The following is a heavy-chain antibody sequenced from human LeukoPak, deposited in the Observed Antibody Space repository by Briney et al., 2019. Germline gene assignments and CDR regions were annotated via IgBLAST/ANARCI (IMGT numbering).Heavy chain of an antibody. CDR3: ARRSVDTAMENDAFDI. J-gene: IGHJ3*02. CDR1: GYSFTSYW. V-gene: IGHV5-51*01. Sequence: GESLKISCKGSGYSFTSYWIGWVRQMPGKGLEWMWVIYPGDSDTRYSPSFQGQVTISADKSISTAYLQWSSLKASDTAMYYCARRSVDTAMENDAFDIWGQGTMVTVSS. CDR2: IYPGDSDT. D-gene: IGHD5-18*01.